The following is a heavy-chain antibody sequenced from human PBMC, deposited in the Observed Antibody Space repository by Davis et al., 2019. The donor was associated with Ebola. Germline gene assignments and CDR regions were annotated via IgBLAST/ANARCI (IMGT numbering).Heavy chain of an antibody. V-gene: IGHV3-73*01. D-gene: IGHD6-13*01. J-gene: IGHJ4*02. CDR2: IRSKANSYAT. CDR1: GFTFSGSA. CDR3: TRHQLAALDY. Sequence: PGGSLRLSCAASGFTFSGSAMHRVRQASGQGLEWVGRIRSKANSYATAYAASVKGRFTISRDDSKNTAYLQMNSLKTEDTAVYYCTRHQLAALDYWGQGTLVTVSS.